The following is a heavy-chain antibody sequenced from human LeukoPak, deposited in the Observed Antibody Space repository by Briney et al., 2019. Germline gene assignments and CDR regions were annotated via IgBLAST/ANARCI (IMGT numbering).Heavy chain of an antibody. Sequence: GGSLRLSCAASGFTFSSYWMSWVRQAPGKGLEWVASIKQDGSEKYYVDSVKGRFTISRDNAKNSLYLQMNSLRAEDTAVYYCARDSYYYDSSGDFGYWGQGTLVTVSS. V-gene: IGHV3-7*01. CDR2: IKQDGSEK. D-gene: IGHD3-22*01. CDR1: GFTFSSYW. J-gene: IGHJ4*02. CDR3: ARDSYYYDSSGDFGY.